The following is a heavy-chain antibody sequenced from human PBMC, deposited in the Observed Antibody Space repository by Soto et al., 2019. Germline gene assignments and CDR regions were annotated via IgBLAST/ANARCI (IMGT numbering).Heavy chain of an antibody. D-gene: IGHD1-26*01. Sequence: EVQLVESGGGLVQPGRSLRLSCAASGFTFDDYAMHWVRQAPGKGLEWVSGISWNGVSIGYADSVKGRFTISRDNAKNSLYLQVSSLRAEDTALYYCASGRSLAYLEYCGQGTLVTVSS. J-gene: IGHJ4*02. CDR1: GFTFDDYA. V-gene: IGHV3-9*01. CDR3: ASGRSLAYLEY. CDR2: ISWNGVSI.